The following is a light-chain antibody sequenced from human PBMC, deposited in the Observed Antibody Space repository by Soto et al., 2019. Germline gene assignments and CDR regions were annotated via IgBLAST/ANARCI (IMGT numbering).Light chain of an antibody. CDR2: SVN. J-gene: IGLJ2*01. CDR3: SSFPGSSTPDGV. Sequence: QSALTQPASVSGSPGQSITISCTGSSSDIGTYNHVTWYQQHPGQAPKLIIYSVNSRPSRTPSRFSGSKSGDTAFLTISGLRAKDGADFYGSSFPGSSTPDGVFGGGTK. CDR1: SSDIGTYNH. V-gene: IGLV2-14*01.